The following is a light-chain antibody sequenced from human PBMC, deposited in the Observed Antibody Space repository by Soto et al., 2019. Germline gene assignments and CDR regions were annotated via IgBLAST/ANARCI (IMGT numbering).Light chain of an antibody. CDR1: SSNIGEDYD. CDR3: QSYDSSLGAVV. V-gene: IGLV1-40*01. J-gene: IGLJ2*01. CDR2: GYI. Sequence: QAVVTQPPSVSGAPGQRVNFSCTGSSSNIGEDYDVQWYRQLPGTAPKLLIYGYINRPSRVPERFSGSKSGTSASLVITALQAEDEGHYFCQSYDSSLGAVVFGGGTQLTVL.